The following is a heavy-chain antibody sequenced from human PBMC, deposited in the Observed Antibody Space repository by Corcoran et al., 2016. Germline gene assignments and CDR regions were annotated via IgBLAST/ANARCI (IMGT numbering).Heavy chain of an antibody. CDR1: GYSISSGYY. J-gene: IGHJ4*02. Sequence: QGQLQESGPGLVKPSETLSLTCTVSGYSISSGYYWGWIRQPPGKGLEWIGSIYHSGSTYYNPSLKSRVTISVDTSKNQFSLKLTSVTAADTAVYYCGRWGGSQPVDSCGQGTLVTVSS. D-gene: IGHD1-26*01. V-gene: IGHV4-38-2*02. CDR2: IYHSGST. CDR3: GRWGGSQPVDS.